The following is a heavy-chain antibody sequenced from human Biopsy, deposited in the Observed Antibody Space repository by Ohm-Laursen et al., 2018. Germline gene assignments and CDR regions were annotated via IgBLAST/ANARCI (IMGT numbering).Heavy chain of an antibody. CDR3: ARLGSGDYFPTFFDF. J-gene: IGHJ4*02. CDR2: IFYSANT. D-gene: IGHD5-12*01. Sequence: SQTLSLTWTVSGVSINGGRYYRNWIRHHPGKGLEWIGNIFYSANTYYNPSLKSRVTISVDTSKNQFSLKLSSVTAADTAVYYCARLGSGDYFPTFFDFWGQGALVTVSS. V-gene: IGHV4-31*02. CDR1: GVSINGGRYY.